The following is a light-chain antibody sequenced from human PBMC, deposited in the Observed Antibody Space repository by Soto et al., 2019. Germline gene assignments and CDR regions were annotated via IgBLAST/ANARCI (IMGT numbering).Light chain of an antibody. J-gene: IGKJ1*01. V-gene: IGKV3-20*01. Sequence: EIVLTQSPGTLSLSPGERATLSCRASQSVSSYYLAWYQQKPGQAPRLLIYAASSRATGIPDRFSGGGSGTDFTLTIIRLEPEDFAVYYCQQCGSSPWTFGQGTKVEIK. CDR3: QQCGSSPWT. CDR2: AAS. CDR1: QSVSSYY.